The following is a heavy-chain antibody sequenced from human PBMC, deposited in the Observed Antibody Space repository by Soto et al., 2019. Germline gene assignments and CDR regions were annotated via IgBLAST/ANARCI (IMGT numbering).Heavy chain of an antibody. Sequence: EVQLLESGGGLVQPGGSLRLSCAASGFTFSSYAMRWVRQAPGKGLEWVSAISGSGGSTYYADSVKGRFTISRDNSKNTVDQQMNSLRAEDTAVYYCAKNPVATIRLGYDYWGQGTLVTVSS. CDR1: GFTFSSYA. CDR2: ISGSGGST. D-gene: IGHD5-12*01. J-gene: IGHJ4*02. V-gene: IGHV3-23*01. CDR3: AKNPVATIRLGYDY.